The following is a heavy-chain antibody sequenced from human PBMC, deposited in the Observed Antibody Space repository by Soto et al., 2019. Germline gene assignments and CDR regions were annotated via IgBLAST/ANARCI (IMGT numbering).Heavy chain of an antibody. CDR1: GGSISTYY. Sequence: LSLTCTVSGGSISTYYWSWIRQPPGKGLEWIGYIYYNGRTNYNPSLESRVTISLDTSKSQFSLKLSSVSAADTAVYYCARDGSGYDFWSGPYFFDYWGPGTLVTVSS. J-gene: IGHJ4*02. CDR2: IYYNGRT. D-gene: IGHD3-3*01. V-gene: IGHV4-59*01. CDR3: ARDGSGYDFWSGPYFFDY.